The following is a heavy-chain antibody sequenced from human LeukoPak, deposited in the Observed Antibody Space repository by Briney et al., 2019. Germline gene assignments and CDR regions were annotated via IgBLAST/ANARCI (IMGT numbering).Heavy chain of an antibody. V-gene: IGHV3-30*02. Sequence: GGSPRLSCAASGFTFSSYGMHWVRQAPGKGLERGAFIRYDGSNKYYADSVKGRFTISRDNSKNMLYLQMNSLRAEDTAVYYCAKDGHRYYYDSSGYYPAGDWGQGTLVTVSS. CDR2: IRYDGSNK. CDR3: AKDGHRYYYDSSGYYPAGD. D-gene: IGHD3-22*01. J-gene: IGHJ4*02. CDR1: GFTFSSYG.